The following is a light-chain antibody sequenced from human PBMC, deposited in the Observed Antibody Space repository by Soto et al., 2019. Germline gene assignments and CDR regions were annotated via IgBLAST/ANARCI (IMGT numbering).Light chain of an antibody. J-gene: IGLJ2*01. V-gene: IGLV2-8*01. CDR2: EVS. CDR1: SRDVGGYNY. Sequence: QSALTQPPSASGSPGQSVTISCTGMSRDVGGYNYVSWYQPHQGKAPKIMIYEVSKRPSGVPDRFSGSQSGNTASLTVSVMQAEDEADEYSSSYAGAKSVVFGGGTKLTVL. CDR3: SSYAGAKSVV.